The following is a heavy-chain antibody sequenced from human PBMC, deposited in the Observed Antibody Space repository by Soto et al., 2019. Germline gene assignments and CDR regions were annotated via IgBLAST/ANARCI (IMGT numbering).Heavy chain of an antibody. J-gene: IGHJ6*02. Sequence: ASVKVSCKASGYTFTSYGISWVRQAPGQGLEWMGWISAYNGNTNYAQKLQGRVTMTTDTSTSTAYMELSSLRSEDTAVYYCARERETDFWSGYYTSPYYYYGMDVWGQGTTVTVSS. D-gene: IGHD3-3*01. CDR1: GYTFTSYG. V-gene: IGHV1-18*01. CDR2: ISAYNGNT. CDR3: ARERETDFWSGYYTSPYYYYGMDV.